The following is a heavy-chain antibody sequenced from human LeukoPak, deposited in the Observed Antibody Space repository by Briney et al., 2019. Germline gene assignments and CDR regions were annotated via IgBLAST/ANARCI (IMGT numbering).Heavy chain of an antibody. D-gene: IGHD2-2*01. CDR3: ARVAGYCSSTSCSRGNWFDP. Sequence: GGSLRLSCAASGFTFSDYYMSWIRQAPGKGLEWVSYISSSGSTIYYADSVKGRFTISRDNAKNSLYLQMNSLRAEDTAVYYCARVAGYCSSTSCSRGNWFDPWGQGTLVTVSS. CDR1: GFTFSDYY. V-gene: IGHV3-11*04. CDR2: ISSSGSTI. J-gene: IGHJ5*02.